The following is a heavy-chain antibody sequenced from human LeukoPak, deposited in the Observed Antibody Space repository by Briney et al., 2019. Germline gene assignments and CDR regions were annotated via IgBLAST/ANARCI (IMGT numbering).Heavy chain of an antibody. D-gene: IGHD3-22*01. Sequence: PGGSLRLSCAASGFTVSSNYMSWVRQAPGKGLEWVSVLYSGGSTYYADSVMGRFTISRDNSKNTLYLQMNNLRAEDTAVYYCARRRRSMSYDSSGLGAFDMWGQGTMVTVSS. V-gene: IGHV3-53*01. CDR3: ARRRRSMSYDSSGLGAFDM. CDR1: GFTVSSNY. CDR2: LYSGGST. J-gene: IGHJ3*02.